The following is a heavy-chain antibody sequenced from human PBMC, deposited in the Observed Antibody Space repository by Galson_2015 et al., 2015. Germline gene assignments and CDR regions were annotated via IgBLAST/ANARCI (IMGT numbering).Heavy chain of an antibody. J-gene: IGHJ4*02. CDR2: VRVKANAYAT. D-gene: IGHD3-22*01. Sequence: SLRLSCAASGFTFSDSAIHWVRQASGKGLEWVGRVRVKANAYATAYAAAVQGRFTISRDDAKNTAFLQMNSLKIEGTAVYYCSGHDFDNSGYYSLDSWGRGTLVTVSS. V-gene: IGHV3-73*01. CDR3: SGHDFDNSGYYSLDS. CDR1: GFTFSDSA.